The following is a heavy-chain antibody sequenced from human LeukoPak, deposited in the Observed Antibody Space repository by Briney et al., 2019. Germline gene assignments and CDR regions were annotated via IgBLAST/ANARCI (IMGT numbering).Heavy chain of an antibody. CDR3: ARDQDMEPTRRGIFDY. CDR2: IWYDGSNK. Sequence: QPGRSLRLSCAASGFTFRSYGMHWVRQAPGKGLEWVAVIWYDGSNKYHADSVKGRFTISRDNSKNTLYLQMNSVRAEDTAVYCCARDQDMEPTRRGIFDYWGQGTLVTVSS. D-gene: IGHD2-15*01. J-gene: IGHJ4*02. V-gene: IGHV3-33*01. CDR1: GFTFRSYG.